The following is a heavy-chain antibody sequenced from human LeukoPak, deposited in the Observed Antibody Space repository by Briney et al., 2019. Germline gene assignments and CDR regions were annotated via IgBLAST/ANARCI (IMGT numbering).Heavy chain of an antibody. V-gene: IGHV4-59*08. CDR1: GDSINTYY. Sequence: SETLSLTCTVSGDSINTYYWSWIRQPPGEGLEWIGYIYYLGSTNYNPSLKSRVTMSVDTSNNQFSLSLSSVTAADTAMYFCARTYYYGAGRYFLDVWGKGNTVTVSS. D-gene: IGHD3-10*01. J-gene: IGHJ6*03. CDR2: IYYLGST. CDR3: ARTYYYGAGRYFLDV.